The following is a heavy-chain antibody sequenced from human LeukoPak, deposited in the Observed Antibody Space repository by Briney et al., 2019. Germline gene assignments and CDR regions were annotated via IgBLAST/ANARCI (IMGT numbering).Heavy chain of an antibody. J-gene: IGHJ6*02. Sequence: GGSRRLSCAASGFIFSSYSMNWFRQAPGKGLEWVSVITGSGGNTYYADSVKGRFTISKDNSKNTVYLQMSSLRVDDTAVYYCAKAASSSWPSYYYGMDVWGQGTTVTVSS. V-gene: IGHV3-23*01. D-gene: IGHD6-13*01. CDR3: AKAASSSWPSYYYGMDV. CDR2: ITGSGGNT. CDR1: GFIFSSYS.